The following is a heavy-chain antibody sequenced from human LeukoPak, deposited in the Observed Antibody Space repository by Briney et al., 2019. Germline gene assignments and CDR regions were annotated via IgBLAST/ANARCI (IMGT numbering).Heavy chain of an antibody. J-gene: IGHJ4*02. V-gene: IGHV5-51*01. D-gene: IGHD2-2*01. Sequence: KVSCKASGYTFTSYWIAWVRQMPGKGLDWMGIIYPGDSDTRYSPSFQGQVTISADKSISTAYLQWSSLKASDTAMYYCARLAPYCTSASCYANYWGQGTLVTVSS. CDR3: ARLAPYCTSASCYANY. CDR1: GYTFTSYW. CDR2: IYPGDSDT.